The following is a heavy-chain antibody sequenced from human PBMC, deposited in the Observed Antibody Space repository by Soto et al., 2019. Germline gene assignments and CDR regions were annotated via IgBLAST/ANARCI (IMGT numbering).Heavy chain of an antibody. Sequence: PSETLSLTCAVYGGSFSGYYWSWIRQPPGKGLEWIGEINHSGSTNYNPSLKSRVTISVDTSKNQFSLKLSSVTAADTAVYYCARGKDYYDSSGYYEDWFNPWGQGTLVTVSS. CDR3: ARGKDYYDSSGYYEDWFNP. J-gene: IGHJ5*02. V-gene: IGHV4-34*01. D-gene: IGHD3-22*01. CDR2: INHSGST. CDR1: GGSFSGYY.